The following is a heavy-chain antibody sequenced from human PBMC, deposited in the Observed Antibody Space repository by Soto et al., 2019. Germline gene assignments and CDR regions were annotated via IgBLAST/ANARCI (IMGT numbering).Heavy chain of an antibody. D-gene: IGHD4-17*01. V-gene: IGHV1-18*01. CDR1: GYTFTSYG. Sequence: QVQLVQSGAEVKKPGASVKVSCKASGYTFTSYGISWVRQAPGQGLEWMGWISAYNGNTNYAQKLQGRVTMTTDTSTSPAYMELRSLRSDDTAVYYCARTTYGDYPYYYYYMDVWGKGNTVTVSS. J-gene: IGHJ6*03. CDR3: ARTTYGDYPYYYYYMDV. CDR2: ISAYNGNT.